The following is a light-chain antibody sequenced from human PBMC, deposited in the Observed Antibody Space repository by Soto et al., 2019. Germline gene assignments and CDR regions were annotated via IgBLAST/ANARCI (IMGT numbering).Light chain of an antibody. V-gene: IGLV2-14*01. CDR1: STDVGDYNY. CDR2: EVV. Sequence: QSALTQPASVSGSPGQSITISCTGTSTDVGDYNYVSWYQHHPGKAPKLIIYEVVNRPSGVSDRFSGSRSGNTASLSISGLQAEDEADYYCFSYTSSNARVFGTGTKLTVL. J-gene: IGLJ1*01. CDR3: FSYTSSNARV.